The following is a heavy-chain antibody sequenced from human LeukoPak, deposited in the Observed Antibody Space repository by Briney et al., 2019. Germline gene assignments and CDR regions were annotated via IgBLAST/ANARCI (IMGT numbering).Heavy chain of an antibody. CDR3: ARGGPGSGWHYYLDY. D-gene: IGHD3-22*01. V-gene: IGHV4-59*01. CDR1: GGSISSYY. Sequence: SETLSLTCTVSGGSISSYYWSWIRLPPGKGLGWIGFISYSGSTNYNPSLRSRVTISLDTSKNQFSLHLSSVTGADTAVYYCARGGPGSGWHYYLDYWGQGTLVTVSS. J-gene: IGHJ4*02. CDR2: ISYSGST.